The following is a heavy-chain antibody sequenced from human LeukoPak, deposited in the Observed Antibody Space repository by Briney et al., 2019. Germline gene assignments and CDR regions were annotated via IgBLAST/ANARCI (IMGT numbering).Heavy chain of an antibody. V-gene: IGHV1-2*02. CDR3: AREMVRGVIRTFDY. CDR1: GYTFTGYY. Sequence: ASVKVSCKASGYTFTGYYMHWVRQAPGQGLEWMGWINPNSGGTNYAQKFQGRVTMTRDTSISTAYMELSRLRSDGTAVYYCAREMVRGVIRTFDYWGQGTLVTVSS. J-gene: IGHJ4*02. D-gene: IGHD3-10*01. CDR2: INPNSGGT.